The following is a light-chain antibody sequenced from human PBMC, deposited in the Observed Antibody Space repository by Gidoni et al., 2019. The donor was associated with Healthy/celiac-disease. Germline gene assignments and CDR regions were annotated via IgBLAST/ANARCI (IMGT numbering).Light chain of an antibody. CDR2: AAS. CDR3: QQSYSTPGT. J-gene: IGKJ2*02. CDR1: QSISSY. Sequence: DLQMHQSPSSLSASVGDRVTITCRASQSISSYLNWYQQKPGKAPKLLIYAASSLQSGVPSSYSGSGSVTDFTLTISSLQHEDFATYYGQQSYSTPGTFGQGTKLEIK. V-gene: IGKV1-39*01.